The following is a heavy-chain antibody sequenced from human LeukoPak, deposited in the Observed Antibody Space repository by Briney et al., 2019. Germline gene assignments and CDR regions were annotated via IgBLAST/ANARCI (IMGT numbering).Heavy chain of an antibody. CDR3: ARAYDFWSGYSPYYFYY. CDR1: GYSFTSYW. V-gene: IGHV5-51*01. J-gene: IGHJ4*02. D-gene: IGHD3-3*01. CDR2: SYPGDSDT. Sequence: GESLKISCKGSGYSFTSYWNGWGRQMPGKGLEWMGISYPGDSDTRYSTSFQGQVTVSADKSISTAYLQWSSLKASDTAMYYCARAYDFWSGYSPYYFYYWGQGTLVTVSS.